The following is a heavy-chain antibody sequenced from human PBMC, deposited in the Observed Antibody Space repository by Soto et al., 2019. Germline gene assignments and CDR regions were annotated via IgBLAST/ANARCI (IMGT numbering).Heavy chain of an antibody. CDR2: IYTSGST. V-gene: IGHV4-61*02. D-gene: IGHD3-22*01. CDR3: EREGVSSVYYDY. CDR1: GGSISSCGYS. J-gene: IGHJ4*01. Sequence: SETLSLTCAVSGGSISSCGYSCSWIRQPAVKGLEWIGRIYTSGSTNYNPSLKSRVTMSMDTSKSQFSLKLSSVTAADTAVYYCEREGVSSVYYDYWGHGIMVTVSS.